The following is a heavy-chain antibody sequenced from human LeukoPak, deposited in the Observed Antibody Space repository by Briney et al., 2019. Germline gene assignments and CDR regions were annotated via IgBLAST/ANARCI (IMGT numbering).Heavy chain of an antibody. D-gene: IGHD2-2*01. CDR3: ARGSSTSCYWCGWFDP. J-gene: IGHJ5*02. V-gene: IGHV1-46*01. Sequence: ASVKVSCKAYGYTLTSYYMHWVRQAPGQGLKWMGIINPSGGNTRYAQKFQGRVTMTRDTSTSTVYMELSSLRSEDTAMYYCARGSSTSCYWCGWFDPWGQGTLVTVPS. CDR2: INPSGGNT. CDR1: GYTLTSYY.